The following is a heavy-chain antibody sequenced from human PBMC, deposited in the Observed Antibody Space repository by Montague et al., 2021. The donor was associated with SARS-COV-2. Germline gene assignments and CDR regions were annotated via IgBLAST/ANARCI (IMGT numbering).Heavy chain of an antibody. CDR2: INHSGST. J-gene: IGHJ6*02. D-gene: IGHD3-9*01. CDR3: ARGPHYDILTSYYKDGMDV. CDR1: GGSFSGYY. V-gene: IGHV4-34*01. Sequence: SETLSLTCAVYGGSFSGYYWSWIRQPPGKGLEWIGEINHSGSTNYNPSLKSRVTISVDTSKNQFSPKLSSVTAADTAVYYRARGPHYDILTSYYKDGMDVWGQGTTVTVSS.